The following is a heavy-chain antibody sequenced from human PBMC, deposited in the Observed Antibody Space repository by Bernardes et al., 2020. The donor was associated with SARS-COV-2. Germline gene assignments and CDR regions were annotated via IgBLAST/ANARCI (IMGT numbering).Heavy chain of an antibody. J-gene: IGHJ6*04. CDR2: ISSSSSYI. Sequence: GGSLRLSCAASGFTFSSYSMNWVRQAPGKGLEWVSSISSSSSYIYYADSVKGRFTISRDNAKNSLYLQMNSLRAEDTAVYYCATTLKSGYSGGWYGEYYYYGMDVWGEGTTVTVAS. D-gene: IGHD6-19*01. CDR1: GFTFSSYS. V-gene: IGHV3-21*01. CDR3: ATTLKSGYSGGWYGEYYYYGMDV.